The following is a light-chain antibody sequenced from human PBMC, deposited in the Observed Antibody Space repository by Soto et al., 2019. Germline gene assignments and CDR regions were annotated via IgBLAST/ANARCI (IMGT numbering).Light chain of an antibody. CDR2: GAS. Sequence: EIVMTQSPATLSGSPGERATLSCRASQSVNSHLAWYHQKPGQAPRLLIYGASTRATGLPARFSGSGSGTDFALTISSLQTEDFAAYYCQQYNNWPRTFGQGNKVEIK. CDR1: QSVNSH. V-gene: IGKV3-15*01. CDR3: QQYNNWPRT. J-gene: IGKJ1*01.